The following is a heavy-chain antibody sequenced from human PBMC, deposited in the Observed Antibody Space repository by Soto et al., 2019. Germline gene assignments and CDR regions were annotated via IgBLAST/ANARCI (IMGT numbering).Heavy chain of an antibody. J-gene: IGHJ4*02. Sequence: GGSLRLSCAASGFTFSSYGMHWVRQAPGKGLEWVAVIWYDGSNKYYADSVKGRFTISRDNSKNTLYLQMNSLRAEDTAVYYCARDGEAYSSGWYSVDYWGQGTLVTVSS. CDR1: GFTFSSYG. D-gene: IGHD6-19*01. CDR3: ARDGEAYSSGWYSVDY. V-gene: IGHV3-33*01. CDR2: IWYDGSNK.